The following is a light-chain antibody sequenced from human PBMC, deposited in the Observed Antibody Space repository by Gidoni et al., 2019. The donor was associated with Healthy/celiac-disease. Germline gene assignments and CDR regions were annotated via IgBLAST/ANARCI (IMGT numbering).Light chain of an antibody. CDR1: QGISNS. V-gene: IGKV1-NL1*01. J-gene: IGKJ4*01. Sequence: DIQMTQSPSSLSASVGDRVTITCRASQGISNSLAWYQQKPGKAPKLLLYAASRLESGVPSRFSGSGSGTDYTLTISSLQPEDFATYYCQQYYSTPSLTLGGGTKVEIK. CDR2: AAS. CDR3: QQYYSTPSLT.